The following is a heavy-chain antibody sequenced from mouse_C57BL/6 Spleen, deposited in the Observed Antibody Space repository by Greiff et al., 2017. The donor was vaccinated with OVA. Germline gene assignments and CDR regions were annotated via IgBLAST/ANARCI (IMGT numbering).Heavy chain of an antibody. D-gene: IGHD1-1*01. Sequence: QVQLQQPGAELVRPGSSVKLSCKASGYTFTSYWMHWVKQRPIQGLEWIGNIDPSDSENNYNQKFKDKATLTVDKSSITAEMQLSSLTSEVAAVYYCARWDYHGSSCDYWGQGTTLTVSS. CDR3: ARWDYHGSSCDY. V-gene: IGHV1-52*01. CDR2: IDPSDSEN. J-gene: IGHJ2*01. CDR1: GYTFTSYW.